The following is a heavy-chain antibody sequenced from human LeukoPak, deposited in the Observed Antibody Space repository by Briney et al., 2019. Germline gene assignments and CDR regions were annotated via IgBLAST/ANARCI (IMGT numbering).Heavy chain of an antibody. CDR3: ARGRRDGYNSDC. J-gene: IGHJ4*02. D-gene: IGHD5-24*01. V-gene: IGHV3-53*01. CDR1: GFTVSSNY. CDR2: IYSGGST. Sequence: GGSLRLSCAVSGFTVSSNYMSWVRQAPRKGLEWVSVIYSGGSTYYADSVKGRFTISRDNSKNTLYLQMNSLRAEDTAVYYCARGRRDGYNSDCWGQGTLVTVSS.